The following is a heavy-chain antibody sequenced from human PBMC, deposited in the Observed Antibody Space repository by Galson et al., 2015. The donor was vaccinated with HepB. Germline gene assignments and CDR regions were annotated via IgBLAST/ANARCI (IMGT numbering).Heavy chain of an antibody. CDR3: AKGQRYSSSWYYFDY. CDR2: ISGSGGST. D-gene: IGHD6-13*01. V-gene: IGHV3-23*01. CDR1: GFTFSSYA. Sequence: SLRLSCAASGFTFSSYAMSWVRQAPGKGLEWVSAISGSGGSTYYADSVKGRFTISRDNSKNTLYLQVNSLRAEDTAVYYCAKGQRYSSSWYYFDYWGQGTLVTVSS. J-gene: IGHJ4*02.